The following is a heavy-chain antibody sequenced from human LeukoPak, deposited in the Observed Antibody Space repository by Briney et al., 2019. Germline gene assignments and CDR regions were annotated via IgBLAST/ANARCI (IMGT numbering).Heavy chain of an antibody. V-gene: IGHV4-34*01. D-gene: IGHD3-22*01. CDR1: GGSFSGYY. CDR3: ARTYDSSGYYSDGFDY. Sequence: SETLSLTCAVYGGSFSGYYWSWIRQPPGKGLEWIGTVYYSGSTYYNPSLKSRVTISVDTSKNQFSLKLSSVTAADTAVYYCARTYDSSGYYSDGFDYWGQGTLVTVSS. J-gene: IGHJ4*02. CDR2: VYYSGST.